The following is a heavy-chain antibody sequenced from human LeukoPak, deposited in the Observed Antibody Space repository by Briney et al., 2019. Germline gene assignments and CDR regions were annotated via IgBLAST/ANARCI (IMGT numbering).Heavy chain of an antibody. CDR3: TTDSLTIVVSGVFDI. D-gene: IGHD3-22*01. CDR2: IKSKSDGGTT. J-gene: IGHJ3*02. V-gene: IGHV3-15*01. CDR1: GFIFSNAW. Sequence: GGSLRLSCAASGFIFSNAWMSWVRQAPGKGLEWVGRIKSKSDGGTTQYAAPVKGRFTVSRDDSKNTLYLQMNSLKTEDTAVYYCTTDSLTIVVSGVFDIWAKGQWSPSLQ.